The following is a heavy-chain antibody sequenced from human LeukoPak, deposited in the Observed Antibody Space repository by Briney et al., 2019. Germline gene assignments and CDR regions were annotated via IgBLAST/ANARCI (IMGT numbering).Heavy chain of an antibody. V-gene: IGHV4-30-2*01. J-gene: IGHJ4*02. CDR2: FYHSGST. D-gene: IGHD4-17*01. CDR3: ARDRYGDHTYFDY. Sequence: KPSETLSLTCTVSGGSISSGGYSWSWIRQPRGKGLEWVGYFYHSGSTYYNPSLKSRVTISVDRSKNQFSLKLSSVTAADTAVYYCARDRYGDHTYFDYWGQGTLVTVSS. CDR1: GGSISSGGYS.